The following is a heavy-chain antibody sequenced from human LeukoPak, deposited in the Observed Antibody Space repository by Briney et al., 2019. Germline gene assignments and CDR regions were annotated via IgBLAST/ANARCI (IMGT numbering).Heavy chain of an antibody. Sequence: PSETLSLTCTVSGGSIGSSSYYWGWIRQPPGKGLEWIGSIYYSGSTYYNPSLKSRVTISVDTSKNQFSLKLSSVTAADTAVYYCAVPRLRLGELSLPFDYWGQGTLVTVSS. V-gene: IGHV4-39*07. CDR3: AVPRLRLGELSLPFDY. D-gene: IGHD3-16*02. CDR1: GGSIGSSSYY. CDR2: IYYSGST. J-gene: IGHJ4*02.